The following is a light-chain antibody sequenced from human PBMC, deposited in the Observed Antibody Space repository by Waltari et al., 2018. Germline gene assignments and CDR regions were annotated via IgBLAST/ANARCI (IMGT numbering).Light chain of an antibody. CDR2: EVS. V-gene: IGLV2-18*02. Sequence: QSALTQPPSVSKSLGQSVTISCTGTSSDICGYNGFSWYQQNSGTAPRLLIYEVSKRPSGVSDRFSGSKSGNTASLTISGLQAEDEADYYCGSYRSGSTYIFGAGTRLTVL. CDR1: SSDICGYNG. CDR3: GSYRSGSTYI. J-gene: IGLJ1*01.